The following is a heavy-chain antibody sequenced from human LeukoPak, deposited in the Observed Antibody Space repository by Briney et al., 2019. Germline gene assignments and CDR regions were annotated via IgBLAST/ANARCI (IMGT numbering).Heavy chain of an antibody. J-gene: IGHJ1*01. CDR2: ISYDGSNN. V-gene: IGHV3-30*04. D-gene: IGHD6-13*01. CDR1: GFTFSTYD. CDR3: ARDQSRQQQLVLPQH. Sequence: TGGSLRLSCAASGFTFSTYDMHWVRQAPGKGLEWVALISYDGSNNYYADSVKGRFTISRDNSRNTLYLQMNSLRAEDTAVYYCARDQSRQQQLVLPQHWGQGTLVTVSS.